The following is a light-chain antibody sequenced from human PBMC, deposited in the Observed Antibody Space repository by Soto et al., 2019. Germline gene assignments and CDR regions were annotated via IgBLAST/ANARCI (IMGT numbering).Light chain of an antibody. CDR1: STDVGLYNY. CDR3: TSYKTSSTYV. V-gene: IGLV2-14*01. CDR2: EVS. Sequence: QSALTQPASVSGSPGQSITISCTGTSTDVGLYNYVSWYQQHPGKAPKLMIYEVSNRPSGVSHRFSGSKSGNTASLTISGLQDEQEADYYCTSYKTSSTYVFGTGTKVTV. J-gene: IGLJ1*01.